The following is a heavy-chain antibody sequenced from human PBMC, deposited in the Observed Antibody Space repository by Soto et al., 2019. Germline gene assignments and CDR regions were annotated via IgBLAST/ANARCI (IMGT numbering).Heavy chain of an antibody. CDR1: DFIVNTLR. V-gene: IGHV3-7*03. J-gene: IGHJ6*02. CDR2: INQDGSAK. CDR3: AKCGSFCYYAV. Sequence: PEGGPALFCIPADFIVNTLRMSWVRQAPGKGLEWVASINQDGSAKKYGKSVEGRFTISRDNDKNSLYLQMNNLSADDTAVYYCAKCGSFCYYAVWGQLPTFPASS. D-gene: IGHD3-10*01.